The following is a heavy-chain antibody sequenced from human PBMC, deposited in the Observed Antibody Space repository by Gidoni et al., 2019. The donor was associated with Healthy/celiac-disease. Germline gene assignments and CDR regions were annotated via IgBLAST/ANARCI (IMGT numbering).Heavy chain of an antibody. CDR1: GGYISSGGHY. D-gene: IGHD2-15*01. V-gene: IGHV4-31*03. J-gene: IGHJ6*02. Sequence: QVQLQESGPGLVKPSQTLSLPCTVSGGYISSGGHYWSWIRQHPGKCLEWIGYIYYSGSTYYNPSLNVRVTISVYTSKNQFSLKLSSVTAADTAVYYCARYGVVVAATQLVSYYYGMDVWCQGTTVTVAS. CDR3: ARYGVVVAATQLVSYYYGMDV. CDR2: IYYSGST.